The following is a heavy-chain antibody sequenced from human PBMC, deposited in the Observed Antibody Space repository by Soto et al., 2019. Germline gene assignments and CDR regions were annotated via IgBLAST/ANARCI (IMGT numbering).Heavy chain of an antibody. CDR1: GFTFGYYA. CDR2: LSDRGDTT. Sequence: AGSLRLSCSASGFTFGYYAIGWVRQAPGKGLEWVSVLSDRGDTTYYADSVKGRFTISRDNSNNALFLQMSSLRDEDTAIYYCAKDARRTDGWYYFDYWGQGALVTVSS. D-gene: IGHD6-19*01. J-gene: IGHJ4*02. CDR3: AKDARRTDGWYYFDY. V-gene: IGHV3-23*01.